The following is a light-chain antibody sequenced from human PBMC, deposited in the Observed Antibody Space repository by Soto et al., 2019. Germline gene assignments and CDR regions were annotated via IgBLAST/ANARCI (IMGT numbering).Light chain of an antibody. CDR3: CSYAGDNTFYVL. V-gene: IGLV1-47*01. Sequence: QSVLTQPPSASGTPGQRVNISCSGSSSNIGSNYVYWYRQFPGTAPKLLIQRNNQRPSGVPDRFSGSKSGNTASLTISGLQAEDEAAYFCCSYAGDNTFYVLFGGGTKLTVL. J-gene: IGLJ2*01. CDR1: SSNIGSNY. CDR2: RNN.